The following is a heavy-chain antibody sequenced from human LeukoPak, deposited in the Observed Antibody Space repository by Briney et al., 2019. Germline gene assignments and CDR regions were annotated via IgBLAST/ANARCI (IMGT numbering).Heavy chain of an antibody. CDR2: IGIDSGNT. CDR1: GSTFSDYS. V-gene: IGHV3-48*01. J-gene: IGHJ4*02. D-gene: IGHD5-24*01. CDR3: ARDYKYAFDN. Sequence: GGSLRLSCAASGSTFSDYSMNWVRQAPGRGLEWISYIGIDSGNTNYADSVKGRFTISGDKAKNSLYLQMNSLRVEDTAVYYCARDYKYAFDNWGQGTLVTVSS.